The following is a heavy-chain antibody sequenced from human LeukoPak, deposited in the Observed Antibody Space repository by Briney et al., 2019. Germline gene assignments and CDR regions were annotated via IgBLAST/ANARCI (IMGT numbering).Heavy chain of an antibody. CDR2: IIPIFGTA. CDR1: GGTFSSYG. D-gene: IGHD2-8*01. Sequence: GASVTVSCTASGGTFSSYGISWVRQAPGQGLEWMGGIIPIFGTANYAQKFQGRVTITADESTSTAYMELSSLRSEDTAVYYCARGPRNCTNGVCLNWFDPWGQGTLVTVSS. J-gene: IGHJ5*02. V-gene: IGHV1-69*13. CDR3: ARGPRNCTNGVCLNWFDP.